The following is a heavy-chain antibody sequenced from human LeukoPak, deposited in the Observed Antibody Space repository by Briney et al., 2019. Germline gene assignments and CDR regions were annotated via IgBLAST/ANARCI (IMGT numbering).Heavy chain of an antibody. CDR1: GGSISSGSYY. D-gene: IGHD3-10*01. CDR3: AREVNHYYGSGSYYNLETT. V-gene: IGHV4-61*02. Sequence: SQTLSLTCTVSGGSISSGSYYWSWTRQPAGKGLEWIGRIYTSGSTNYNPSLKSRVTMSVDTSKNQFSLKLSSVTAADTAVYYCAREVNHYYGSGSYYNLETTWGQGTLVTVSS. J-gene: IGHJ5*02. CDR2: IYTSGST.